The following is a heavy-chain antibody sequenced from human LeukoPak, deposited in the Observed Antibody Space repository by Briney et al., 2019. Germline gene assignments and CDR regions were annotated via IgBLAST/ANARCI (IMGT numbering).Heavy chain of an antibody. CDR2: IYYSGST. CDR1: GGSISSSSFY. V-gene: IGHV4-39*07. J-gene: IGHJ6*03. Sequence: SETLSLTCTVSGGSISSSSFYWGWIRQPPGKGLEWIGSIYYSGSTYYNPSLKSRVIISVDTSKSQFSLKLSSVTAADTAVYYCATIYYFYYYMDVWGKGTTVTVSS. CDR3: ATIYYFYYYMDV.